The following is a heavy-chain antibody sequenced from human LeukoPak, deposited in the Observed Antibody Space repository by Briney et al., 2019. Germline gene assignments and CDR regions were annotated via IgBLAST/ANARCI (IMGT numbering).Heavy chain of an antibody. Sequence: GGSLRLSCAASGFTFSDYYMSWTRQAPGKGLEWVSYISSRSSYTNYADSVKRRLPISRDNAKNSLYLQMNSLRAEDTAVYYCARESFSGDSSGYYDYWGQGGIVSVSS. D-gene: IGHD3-22*01. CDR1: GFTFSDYY. V-gene: IGHV3-11*06. CDR3: ARESFSGDSSGYYDY. J-gene: IGHJ4*02. CDR2: ISSRSSYT.